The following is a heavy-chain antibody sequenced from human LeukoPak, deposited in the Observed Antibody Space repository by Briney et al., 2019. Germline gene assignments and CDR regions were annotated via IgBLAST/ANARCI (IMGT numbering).Heavy chain of an antibody. J-gene: IGHJ1*01. CDR1: GFTFSSYG. CDR3: ATMNGYFQY. D-gene: IGHD3-22*01. Sequence: GGSLRLSSAASGFTFSSYGMSWVRHAPGKGPEWVSAISGSGGTTYYADSVKGRSTISRDNSKNTLYLKVNSLRAEDTAVYYCATMNGYFQYWGQGTLVTVSS. CDR2: ISGSGGTT. V-gene: IGHV3-23*01.